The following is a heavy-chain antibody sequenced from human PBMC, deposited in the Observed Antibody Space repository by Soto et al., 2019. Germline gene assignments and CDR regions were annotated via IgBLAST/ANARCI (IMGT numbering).Heavy chain of an antibody. CDR1: GYTFTSYA. CDR3: AREQRIAVAGNVGNYYYYYGSDV. Sequence: QVQLVQSGAEEKKPGASVKVSCKASGYTFTSYAMHWVRQAPGQRLEWMGWINAGNGNTKYSQKFKGRVTITRDTSACTAYMELSRLRSEDTAVYYCAREQRIAVAGNVGNYYYYYGSDVWGQGTTVTVYS. D-gene: IGHD6-19*01. V-gene: IGHV1-3*05. CDR2: INAGNGNT. J-gene: IGHJ6*02.